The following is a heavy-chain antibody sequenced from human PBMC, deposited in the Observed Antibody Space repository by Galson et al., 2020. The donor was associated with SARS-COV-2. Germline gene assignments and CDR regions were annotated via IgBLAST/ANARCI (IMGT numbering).Heavy chain of an antibody. J-gene: IGHJ4*02. Sequence: SETLSLTCHVYSGSLGGQYWSCIRQPPRERLEWIGEINHSGNTNYDPSLKSRVTIAVDTSKNQFSLKLSSVTAADTAVYYCARGPTIFGVGPTRVFDYWGQGTLVTVSS. CDR3: ARGPTIFGVGPTRVFDY. D-gene: IGHD3-3*01. CDR1: SGSLGGQY. V-gene: IGHV4-34*01. CDR2: INHSGNT.